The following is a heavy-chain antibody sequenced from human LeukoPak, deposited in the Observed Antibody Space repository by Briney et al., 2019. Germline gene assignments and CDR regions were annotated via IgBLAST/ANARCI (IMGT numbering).Heavy chain of an antibody. CDR2: INPESGGT. J-gene: IGHJ4*02. V-gene: IGHV1-2*02. CDR3: ARHSSSYLDY. Sequence: ASVTVSFTASGYTFTVHHMHWVRQAPGQGREWMGWINPESGGTRSAQNYQGRVTMTRDTSITTVYMELSRLGSDDTAVYYCARHSSSYLDYWGQGTLVAVSS. D-gene: IGHD6-13*01. CDR1: GYTFTVHH.